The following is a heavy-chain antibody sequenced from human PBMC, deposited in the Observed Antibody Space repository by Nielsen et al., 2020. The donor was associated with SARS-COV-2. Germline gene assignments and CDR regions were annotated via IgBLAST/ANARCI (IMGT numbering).Heavy chain of an antibody. CDR1: GFTFSSYA. CDR2: ISYDGSNK. CDR3: ARDLGTSLGAAPFDY. Sequence: GESLKISCAASGFTFSSYAMHWVRQAPGKGLEWVAVISYDGSNKYYADSVKGRFTISRDNAKNTLYLQMNSLRAEDTAVYYCARDLGTSLGAAPFDYWGQGTLVTVSS. V-gene: IGHV3-30*04. D-gene: IGHD1-1*01. J-gene: IGHJ4*02.